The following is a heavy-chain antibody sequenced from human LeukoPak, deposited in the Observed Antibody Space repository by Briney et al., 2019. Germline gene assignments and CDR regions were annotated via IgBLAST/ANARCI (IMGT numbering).Heavy chain of an antibody. CDR2: IYYSGST. V-gene: IGHV4-39*02. J-gene: IGHJ4*02. CDR1: GGSVSSGSYY. CDR3: ASDKGYSDNYFDY. Sequence: PSETLSLTCTVSGGSVSSGSYYWAWIRQPPGKGLQWIASIYYSGSTYYNSSLKSRVTISVDTSKNQFSLKLSSMTAADTAVYYCASDKGYSDNYFDYWGQGTLVTVSS. D-gene: IGHD3-16*02.